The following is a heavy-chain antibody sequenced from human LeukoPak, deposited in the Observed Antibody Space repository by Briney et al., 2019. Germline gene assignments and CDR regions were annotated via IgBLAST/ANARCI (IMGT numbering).Heavy chain of an antibody. CDR3: ATLFYYYDSSGYYYEYFQH. CDR1: GGSFSGYY. J-gene: IGHJ1*01. V-gene: IGHV4-34*01. CDR2: INHSGST. D-gene: IGHD3-22*01. Sequence: PSETLSLTCAVYGGSFSGYYWSWIRQPPGKGLEWIGEINHSGSTNYNPSLKSRVTISVDTSKNQFSLKLSSVPAADTAVYYCATLFYYYDSSGYYYEYFQHWGQGTLVTVSS.